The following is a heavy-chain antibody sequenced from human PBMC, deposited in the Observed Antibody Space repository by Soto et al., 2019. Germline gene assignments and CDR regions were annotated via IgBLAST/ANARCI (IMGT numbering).Heavy chain of an antibody. J-gene: IGHJ6*02. Sequence: SETLSLTCTVSGGSISSSSYYWGWIRQPPGKGLEWIGSIYYSGSTSYNPSLMSRVTISVDTSKNQFSLKLSSVTAADTAVYYCASLGRTTLHYYYGMDVWGQGTTVTVSS. CDR1: GGSISSSSYY. V-gene: IGHV4-39*01. D-gene: IGHD2-15*01. CDR3: ASLGRTTLHYYYGMDV. CDR2: IYYSGST.